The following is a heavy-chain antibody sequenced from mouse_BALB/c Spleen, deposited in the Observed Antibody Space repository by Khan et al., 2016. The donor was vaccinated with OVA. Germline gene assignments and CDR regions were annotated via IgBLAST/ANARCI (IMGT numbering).Heavy chain of an antibody. Sequence: VQLQESGPGLVAPSQSLPITCTISGFSLTNYGVHWVRQPPGKGLEWLVVIWSDGSATFNSALKSRLSISKDNSKNQVFLKMNSLQTDDTAMYYCARQPYYHYYIMDYWGQGTSVTVSS. V-gene: IGHV2-6-1*01. D-gene: IGHD2-10*01. J-gene: IGHJ4*01. CDR3: ARQPYYHYYIMDY. CDR1: GFSLTNYG. CDR2: IWSDGSA.